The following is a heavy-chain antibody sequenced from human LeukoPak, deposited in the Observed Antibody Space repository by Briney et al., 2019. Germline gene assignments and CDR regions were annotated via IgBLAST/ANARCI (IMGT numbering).Heavy chain of an antibody. CDR1: GYIFTNYY. V-gene: IGHV1-46*01. D-gene: IGHD4-23*01. CDR2: IHSKGGST. J-gene: IGHJ6*02. CDR3: ARGWDGGNPRQYYYYGMDV. Sequence: ASVKVSCQSSGYIFTNYYMHWVRQAPGQGLEWMGIIHSKGGSTSYAQKFQGRVTMSRDTSTSTVYMELSSLRSEDTAVYYCARGWDGGNPRQYYYYGMDVWGQGTTVTVSS.